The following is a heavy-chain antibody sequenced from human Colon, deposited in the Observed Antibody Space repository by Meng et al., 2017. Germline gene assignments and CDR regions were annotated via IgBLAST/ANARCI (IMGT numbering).Heavy chain of an antibody. Sequence: QVHLLEVGPRMVKPPGTLPLTCYVSGGTITTTSYWSWLRQSPEKGLEWIGQIYHRGDPYYNPSLKSRVTMSVDRSKSQVSRQLTSVTAADTAVDYCARHGGYYQDYWGQGTLVTVSS. CDR2: IYHRGDP. D-gene: IGHD4-23*01. V-gene: IGHV4-4*03. J-gene: IGHJ4*02. CDR1: GGTITTTSY. CDR3: ARHGGYYQDY.